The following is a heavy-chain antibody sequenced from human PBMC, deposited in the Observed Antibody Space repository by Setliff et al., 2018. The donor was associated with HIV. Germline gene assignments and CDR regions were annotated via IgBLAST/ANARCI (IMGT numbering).Heavy chain of an antibody. D-gene: IGHD1-1*01. CDR1: GYTLTEVS. J-gene: IGHJ4*02. Sequence: ASVKVSCKVSGYTLTEVSIHWVRQAPGQGLEWMGWISPNNGDTTIPRRFRGRVTLTRDTSINTAYMEFSSLRSDDTAVYYCARQLSNSLESWGQGTLVTVSS. V-gene: IGHV1-2*02. CDR3: ARQLSNSLES. CDR2: ISPNNGDT.